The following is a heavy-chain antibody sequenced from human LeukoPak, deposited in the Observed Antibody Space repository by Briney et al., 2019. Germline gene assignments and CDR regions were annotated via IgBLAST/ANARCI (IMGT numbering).Heavy chain of an antibody. CDR3: ARDVAWGQGFDY. D-gene: IGHD7-27*01. CDR1: GGSISSHY. CDR2: IYYSGST. J-gene: IGHJ4*02. Sequence: SETLSLTCTVSGGSISSHYWSWIRQASGKGLEWIGYIYYSGSTNYNPSLKSRVTMSVDTSKNQFSLKLSSVTAADTAVYYCARDVAWGQGFDYWGQGTLVTVSS. V-gene: IGHV4-59*11.